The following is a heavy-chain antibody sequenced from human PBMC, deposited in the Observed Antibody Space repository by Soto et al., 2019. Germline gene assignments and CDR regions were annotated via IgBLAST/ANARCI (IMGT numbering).Heavy chain of an antibody. CDR2: ISSGSKTI. D-gene: IGHD3-9*01. V-gene: IGHV3-48*02. J-gene: IGHJ4*01. CDR1: GFTFSGYS. Sequence: PXGSLRLSFSASGFTFSGYSVNWVRQAPGKGLEWVSYISSGSKTIYYAESVKGRFTASRDNARNSQYLQMNSLRDEDTAVYYCAREDILGVRSFDYWGHGTLVTVSS. CDR3: AREDILGVRSFDY.